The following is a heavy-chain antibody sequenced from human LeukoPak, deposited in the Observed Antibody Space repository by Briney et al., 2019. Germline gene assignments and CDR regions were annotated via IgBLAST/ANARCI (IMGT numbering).Heavy chain of an antibody. CDR2: ISSGIG. V-gene: IGHV4-59*02. J-gene: IGHJ5*02. CDR3: ARGKFWFDP. CDR1: GGPVLSAY. Sequence: SETLSLTCSVSGGPVLSAYWTWIRWSPGKGLEWLGYISSGIGFINPSLRSRVTLSVDTSKNHFAMNVTSITAADTGIYYCARGKFWFDPWGPGTLVTVSS.